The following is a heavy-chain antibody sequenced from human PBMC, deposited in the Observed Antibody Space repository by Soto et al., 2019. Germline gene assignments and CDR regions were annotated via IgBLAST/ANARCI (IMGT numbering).Heavy chain of an antibody. CDR1: GGTFSRYG. Sequence: QVQLVQSGAEVKRPGSSVKVSCKSSGGTFSRYGISWVRQAPGQGLEWMGGIVPIFGIAKYAQAFQGRVTITADEAANTAYMELSSLRSEDTAVYYCATVVLPSNYYYYYAMDVWGQGTTVTVSS. D-gene: IGHD1-7*01. CDR2: IVPIFGIA. J-gene: IGHJ6*02. V-gene: IGHV1-69*01. CDR3: ATVVLPSNYYYYYAMDV.